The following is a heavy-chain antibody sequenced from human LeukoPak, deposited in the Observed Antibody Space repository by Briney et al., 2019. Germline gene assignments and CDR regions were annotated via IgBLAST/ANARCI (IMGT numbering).Heavy chain of an antibody. D-gene: IGHD4-23*01. CDR3: ARSQRRHTVVTHFDY. CDR1: GGTFSSYA. Sequence: ASVKVSCKASGGTFSSYAISWVRQAPGQGLEWMEGIIPIFGTANYAQKFQGRVTITADESTSTAYMELSSLRSEDTAVYYYARSQRRHTVVTHFDYWGQGTLVTVSS. J-gene: IGHJ4*02. V-gene: IGHV1-69*01. CDR2: IIPIFGTA.